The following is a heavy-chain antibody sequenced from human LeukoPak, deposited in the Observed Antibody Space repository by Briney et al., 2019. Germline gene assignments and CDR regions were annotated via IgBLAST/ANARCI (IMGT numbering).Heavy chain of an antibody. CDR2: IYSGGST. CDR1: GFTVSSNY. Sequence: PGGSLRLSCAASGFTVSSNYMNWVRQAPGKGLEWVSVIYSGGSTYYADSVKGRFTISRDNSKNTLYLQMNSLRAEDTAVYYCARAERSLYCSSTSCYGGAFDYWGQGTLVTVSS. CDR3: ARAERSLYCSSTSCYGGAFDY. D-gene: IGHD2-2*01. V-gene: IGHV3-53*01. J-gene: IGHJ4*02.